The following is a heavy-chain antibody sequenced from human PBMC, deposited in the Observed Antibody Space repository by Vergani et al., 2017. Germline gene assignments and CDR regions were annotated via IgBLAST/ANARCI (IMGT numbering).Heavy chain of an antibody. V-gene: IGHV4-38-2*01. CDR2: IHHSGDT. J-gene: IGHJ6*02. CDR1: DSSIMTKPY. Sequence: QVQLQESGPGLVKPSETLTLTCDVSDSSIMTKPYWGWFRQSPGKGLEWIGCIHHSGDTHYNSSLKSRVSISIVSSSKFSLSLTSVTAADTAIYYCARHRGSGGFFPSSYFYGMDVGGHGTTVTVSS. CDR3: ARHRGSGGFFPSSYFYGMDV. D-gene: IGHD3-10*01.